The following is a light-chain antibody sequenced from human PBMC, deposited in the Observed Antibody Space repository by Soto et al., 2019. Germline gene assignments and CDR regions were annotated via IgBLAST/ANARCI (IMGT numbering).Light chain of an antibody. CDR2: KVS. J-gene: IGKJ1*01. V-gene: IGKV1-5*03. Sequence: DIQMTQSPSTLSASVGDRVTITCRASQSISSWLAWYQQKPGEAPNLLIYKVSHLESGVPSRFSGSGSGTEFTLTISSLQPDDFATYYCQQYNNFTWTFGQGTKVEIK. CDR1: QSISSW. CDR3: QQYNNFTWT.